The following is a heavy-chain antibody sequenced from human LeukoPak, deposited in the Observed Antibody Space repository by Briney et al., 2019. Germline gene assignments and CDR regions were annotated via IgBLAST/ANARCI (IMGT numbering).Heavy chain of an antibody. Sequence: GGSLRLSCTVSGFTVSSNSMSWVRQAPGKGLEWVSFIYSDNTHYSDSVKGRFTISRDNSKNTLYLQMNSLRAEDTAVYYCARVLTAIENYYFDYWGQGTLVTVSS. CDR2: IYSDNT. V-gene: IGHV3-53*01. CDR3: ARVLTAIENYYFDY. J-gene: IGHJ4*02. CDR1: GFTVSSNS. D-gene: IGHD5-18*01.